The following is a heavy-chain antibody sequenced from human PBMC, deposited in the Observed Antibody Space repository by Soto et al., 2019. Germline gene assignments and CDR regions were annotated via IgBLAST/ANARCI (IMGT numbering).Heavy chain of an antibody. CDR2: INHSGST. V-gene: IGHV4-34*01. Sequence: PSETLSLTCAVYGGSFSGYYWSWIRQPPGKGLEWIGEINHSGSTNYNPSLKSRVTISVDTSKNQFSLKLSSVTAADTAVYYCARGSWIQLWFPFDYWGQGTLVT. J-gene: IGHJ4*02. CDR3: ARGSWIQLWFPFDY. CDR1: GGSFSGYY. D-gene: IGHD5-18*01.